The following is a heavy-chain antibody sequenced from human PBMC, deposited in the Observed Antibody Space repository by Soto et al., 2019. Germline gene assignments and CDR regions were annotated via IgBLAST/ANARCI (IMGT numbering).Heavy chain of an antibody. CDR1: GGSFSGYY. CDR2: INHSGST. V-gene: IGHV4-34*01. Sequence: SETLSLTCAVYGGSFSGYYWSWIRQPPGKGLEWIGEINHSGSTNYNPSLKSRVTISVDTSKNQFSLKLSSVTAADTAVYYCARLEGDSSGYYDYWGQGTLVTVSS. J-gene: IGHJ4*02. D-gene: IGHD3-22*01. CDR3: ARLEGDSSGYYDY.